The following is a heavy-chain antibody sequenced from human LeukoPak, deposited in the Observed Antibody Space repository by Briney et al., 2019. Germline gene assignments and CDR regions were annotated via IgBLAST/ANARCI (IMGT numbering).Heavy chain of an antibody. J-gene: IGHJ4*02. Sequence: GRSLRLSCAASGFTFSSYGMHWVRQAPGKGLEWVAVIWYDGSNKYYADSVKGRFTISRDNSKNTLYLQMNSLRAEDTAVYYCARGMHLLWFGELWYWGQGTLVTVSS. CDR1: GFTFSSYG. V-gene: IGHV3-33*01. D-gene: IGHD3-10*01. CDR2: IWYDGSNK. CDR3: ARGMHLLWFGELWY.